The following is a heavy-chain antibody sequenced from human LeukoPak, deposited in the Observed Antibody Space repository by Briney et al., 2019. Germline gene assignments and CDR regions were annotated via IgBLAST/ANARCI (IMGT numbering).Heavy chain of an antibody. CDR3: ARVDDILTGHLDC. CDR2: INPNSRGT. CDR1: GCTFTAYY. V-gene: IGHV1-2*02. J-gene: IGHJ4*02. D-gene: IGHD3-9*01. Sequence: ASVKVSCKASGCTFTAYYVHWVRQAPGQGLEWMGWINPNSRGTKYAQKFQGRVTMTRDTSISTAYMELTRLRSDDTAVYYCARVDDILTGHLDCWGQGTLVTVSS.